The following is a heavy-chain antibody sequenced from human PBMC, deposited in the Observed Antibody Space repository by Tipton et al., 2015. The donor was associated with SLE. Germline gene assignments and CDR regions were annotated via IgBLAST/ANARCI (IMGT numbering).Heavy chain of an antibody. CDR3: ARDSSTGITGDFDY. D-gene: IGHD1/OR15-1a*01. J-gene: IGHJ4*02. CDR1: GGSFSGYY. V-gene: IGHV4-34*01. CDR2: INHSGST. Sequence: TLSLTCAVYGGSFSGYYWSWIRQPPGKGLEWIGEINHSGSTNYNPSLKSRVTISVDTSKNQFSLKLSSVTAADTAVYYCARDSSTGITGDFDYWGQGTLVTVSS.